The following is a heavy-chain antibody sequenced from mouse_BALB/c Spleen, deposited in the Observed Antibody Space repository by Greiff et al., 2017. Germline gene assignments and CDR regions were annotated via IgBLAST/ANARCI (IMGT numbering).Heavy chain of an antibody. CDR3: AHYAMDY. J-gene: IGHJ4*01. Sequence: VQLQQSGAELVRPGSSVKISCKASGYAFSSYWMNWVKQKPGQGLEWIGWIYPGSGNTKYNEKFKGKATLTVDTSSSTAYMQLSSLTSEDTAVYFCAHYAMDYWGQGTSVTVSS. CDR1: GYAFSSYW. CDR2: IYPGSGNT. V-gene: IGHV1-84*02.